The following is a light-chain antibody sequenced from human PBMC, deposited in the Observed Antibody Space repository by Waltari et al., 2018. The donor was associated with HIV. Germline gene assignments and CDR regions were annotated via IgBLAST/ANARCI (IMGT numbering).Light chain of an antibody. J-gene: IGKJ1*01. Sequence: DIVMTQSPHSLALSLGERATIHCKSSQSIFDSSKNSTSLAWYQQKPGQSPTLLIYWASTRASGVPDRFSGSGSRTDFTLSISSLQSEDVAVYFCQQYYSTPPTFGQGTRVEIK. CDR3: QQYYSTPPT. CDR1: QSIFDSSKNSTS. CDR2: WAS. V-gene: IGKV4-1*01.